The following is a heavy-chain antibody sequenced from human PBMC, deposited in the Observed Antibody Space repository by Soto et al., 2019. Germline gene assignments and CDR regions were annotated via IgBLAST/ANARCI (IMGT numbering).Heavy chain of an antibody. D-gene: IGHD4-17*01. CDR3: TRLHTVTTSLRAFDS. CDR2: IHPGNGDT. J-gene: IGHJ3*02. Sequence: ASVKVSCKASGYTFTSYPLHWVRQAPGQSFEWMGWIHPGNGDTKYSQKFQGRVTFTRDASATAAYMDLSGLRSEDTALYYCTRLHTVTTSLRAFDSWGQGTMVTVS. V-gene: IGHV1-3*01. CDR1: GYTFTSYP.